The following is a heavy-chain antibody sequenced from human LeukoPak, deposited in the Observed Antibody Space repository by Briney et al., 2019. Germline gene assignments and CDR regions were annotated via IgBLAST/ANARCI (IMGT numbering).Heavy chain of an antibody. V-gene: IGHV3-64*01. CDR3: ARDVRGYSYGSYYYSYYYMDV. D-gene: IGHD5-18*01. CDR1: GFTFSSYA. J-gene: IGHJ6*03. CDR2: ISSNGGST. Sequence: GGSLRLSCAASGFTFSSYAMHWVRQAPGKGLEYVSAISSNGGSTYYAHSVKGRFTISRDNSKNTLYLQMGSLRAEDMAVYYCARDVRGYSYGSYYYSYYYMDVWGKGTTVTVSS.